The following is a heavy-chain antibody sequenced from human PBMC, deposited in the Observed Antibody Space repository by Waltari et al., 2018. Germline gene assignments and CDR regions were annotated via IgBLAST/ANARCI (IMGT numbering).Heavy chain of an antibody. D-gene: IGHD1-26*01. CDR1: GYTFXGYY. CDR3: ASPTGVGATYGDFDX. CDR2: INPKTNSA. V-gene: IGHV1-2*02. J-gene: IGHJ4*02. Sequence: QVQLVQSGAEVKKPGASVKVSCKASGYTFXGYYIHWVRQAPGQGLEWMGXINPKTNSAXYAQKFQGRVSXTSDTSITTAYMELSRLRSDDTAXYXCASPTGVGATYGDFDXWGXGTLVTVSS.